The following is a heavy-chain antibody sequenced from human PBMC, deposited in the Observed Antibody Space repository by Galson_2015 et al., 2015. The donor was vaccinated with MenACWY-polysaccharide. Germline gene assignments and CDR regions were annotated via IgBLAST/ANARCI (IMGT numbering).Heavy chain of an antibody. Sequence: TLSLTCAVSGGSISSSNWWSWVRQPPGKGLEWIGEIYHSGSTNYNPSLKSRVTISVDKSKNQFSLKLSSVTAADTAVYYCARGGGYSYGYPGYWYFDLWGRGTLVTVSS. CDR3: ARGGGYSYGYPGYWYFDL. J-gene: IGHJ2*01. CDR1: GGSISSSNW. D-gene: IGHD5-18*01. CDR2: IYHSGST. V-gene: IGHV4-4*02.